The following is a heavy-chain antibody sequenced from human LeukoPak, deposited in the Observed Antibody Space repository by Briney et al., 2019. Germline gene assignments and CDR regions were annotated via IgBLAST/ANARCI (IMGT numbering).Heavy chain of an antibody. CDR1: VFTFSIYE. V-gene: IGHV3-48*03. D-gene: IGHD6-13*01. CDR2: ISSSGSTI. Sequence: GGSLRVSCADSVFTFSIYEVNWVRQARGQGLEWVSYISSSGSTIYYADSVKGRFTISRDNAKNSLYLQINSLSAEDTAVYYCARSVRIAAAGTGDYWGEGTLVTVP. J-gene: IGHJ4*02. CDR3: ARSVRIAAAGTGDY.